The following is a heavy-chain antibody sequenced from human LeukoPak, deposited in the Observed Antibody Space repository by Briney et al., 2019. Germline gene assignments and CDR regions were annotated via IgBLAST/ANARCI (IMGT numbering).Heavy chain of an antibody. J-gene: IGHJ4*02. CDR1: GYTFTTYY. CDR2: INPSGGGT. CDR3: AREGPPVAGTSLDY. V-gene: IGHV1-46*01. Sequence: ASVKVSRKASGYTFTTYYIHWVRQAPGQGLEWMGIINPSGGGTTYAQNFQGRVTMTRDTSTSTVYMALSSLGSEDTAVYYCAREGPPVAGTSLDYWGQGTLVTVSS. D-gene: IGHD6-19*01.